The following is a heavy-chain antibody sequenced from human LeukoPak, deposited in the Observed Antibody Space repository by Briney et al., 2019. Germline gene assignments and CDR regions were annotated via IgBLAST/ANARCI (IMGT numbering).Heavy chain of an antibody. CDR2: IYYSGST. Sequence: SETLSLTCTVSGGSISSYYWSWIRQPPGKGLEWIGYIYYSGSTNYNHSLKSRVTISVDTSKNQFSLKLSSVTAADTAVYYCARDRGDGDSSGWYGFDYWGQGTLVTVSS. CDR1: GGSISSYY. V-gene: IGHV4-59*01. CDR3: ARDRGDGDSSGWYGFDY. D-gene: IGHD6-19*01. J-gene: IGHJ4*02.